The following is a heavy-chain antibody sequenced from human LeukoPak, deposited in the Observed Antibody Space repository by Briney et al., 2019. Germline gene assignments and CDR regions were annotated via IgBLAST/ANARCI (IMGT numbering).Heavy chain of an antibody. J-gene: IGHJ4*02. CDR1: GGTFSSYA. CDR2: ISAYNGNT. V-gene: IGHV1-18*01. CDR3: ARDRTIFGVVIIAGY. D-gene: IGHD3-3*01. Sequence: GASVKVSCKASGGTFSSYAISWVRQAPGQGLEWMGWISAYNGNTNYAQKLQGRVTMTTDTSTSTAYMELRSLRSDDTAVYYCARDRTIFGVVIIAGYWGQGTLVTVSS.